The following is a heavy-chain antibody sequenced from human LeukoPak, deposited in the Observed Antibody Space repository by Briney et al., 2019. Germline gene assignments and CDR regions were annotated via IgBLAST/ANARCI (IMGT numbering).Heavy chain of an antibody. V-gene: IGHV1-18*01. D-gene: IGHD3-22*01. J-gene: IGHJ4*02. CDR3: ARDRYYYDSSGYYYLYFDY. CDR1: GYTFTSYG. Sequence: ASVKVSCKASGYTFTSYGISWVRQAPGQGLEWMGWISAYNGNTNYAQKLQCRVTMTTDTSTSTAYMELRSLRSDDTAVYYCARDRYYYDSSGYYYLYFDYWGQGTLVTVSS. CDR2: ISAYNGNT.